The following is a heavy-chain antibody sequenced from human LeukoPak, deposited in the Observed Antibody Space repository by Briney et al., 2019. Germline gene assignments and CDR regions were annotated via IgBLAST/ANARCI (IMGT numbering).Heavy chain of an antibody. V-gene: IGHV3-48*01. CDR1: GFNFNTYG. CDR2: ISSTSSTI. Sequence: GGSLRLSCAASGFNFNTYGMYWVRQAPGKGLEWVSYISSTSSTIYYADSVKVRFTISRDNADNSLYLQMNSLRAEATALYYCARGLTGVDYWGQGAQVTVSS. J-gene: IGHJ4*02. CDR3: ARGLTGVDY. D-gene: IGHD7-27*01.